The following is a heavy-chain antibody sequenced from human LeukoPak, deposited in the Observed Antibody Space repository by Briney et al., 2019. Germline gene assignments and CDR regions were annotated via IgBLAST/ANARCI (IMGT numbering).Heavy chain of an antibody. CDR3: AKDLSSSWYGWFDP. V-gene: IGHV3-23*01. J-gene: IGHJ5*02. CDR2: ISGSGGST. Sequence: QPGGSLRLSCAASGSTFSSYAMSWVRQAPGKGLEWVSAISGSGGSTYYADSVKGRFTISRDNSKNTLYLQMNSLRAVDTAVYYCAKDLSSSWYGWFDPWGQGTLVTVSS. CDR1: GSTFSSYA. D-gene: IGHD6-13*01.